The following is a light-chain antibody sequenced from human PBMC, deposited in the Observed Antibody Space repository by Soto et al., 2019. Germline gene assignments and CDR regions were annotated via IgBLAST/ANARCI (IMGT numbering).Light chain of an antibody. CDR3: SSYSISTAYL. CDR1: SSDVGFYNY. V-gene: IGLV2-14*01. CDR2: EVT. J-gene: IGLJ1*01. Sequence: QSVLTQPASVSGSPGQSITISCTGTSSDVGFYNYVSWYQQHPGKGPKLIIYEVTNRPSGISNRFSGSKSGNTASLTISGLQAEDEADYFCSSYSISTAYLFGTGTKVTVL.